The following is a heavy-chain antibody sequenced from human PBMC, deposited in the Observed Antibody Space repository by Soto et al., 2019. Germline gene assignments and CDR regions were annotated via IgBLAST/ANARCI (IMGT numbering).Heavy chain of an antibody. D-gene: IGHD2-2*01. CDR1: GFTFSSYG. CDR3: AKDFGVVPFDY. J-gene: IGHJ4*01. Sequence: SLRLSCAASGFTFSSYGMHWVRQAPGKGLEWVAVISYDGSNKYYADSVKGRFTISRDNSKNTLYLQMNSLRAEDTAVYYCAKDFGVVPFDYWGHGTLVTVSS. CDR2: ISYDGSNK. V-gene: IGHV3-30*18.